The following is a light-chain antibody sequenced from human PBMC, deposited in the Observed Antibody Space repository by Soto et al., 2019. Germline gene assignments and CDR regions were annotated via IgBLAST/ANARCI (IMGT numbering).Light chain of an antibody. CDR2: DAS. CDR1: QRVSSGY. CDR3: QHLTRCRA. V-gene: IGKV3D-20*02. J-gene: IGKJ1*01. Sequence: LTPPPGSVFLFRGETAPLSXWASQRVSSGYLAWYREKPVQYPRLLIYDASKMATDIPDRFGGSGFGTDYTLNISSLKSEDFAVYYCQHLTRCRAFGQSTKLDI.